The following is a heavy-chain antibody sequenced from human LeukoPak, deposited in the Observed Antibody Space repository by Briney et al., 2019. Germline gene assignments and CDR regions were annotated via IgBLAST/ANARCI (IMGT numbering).Heavy chain of an antibody. CDR3: ARDGVVVPAATDY. CDR1: GYTFTSYA. J-gene: IGHJ4*02. CDR2: INAGNGNT. D-gene: IGHD2-2*01. V-gene: IGHV1-3*01. Sequence: ASVKVSCKASGYTFTSYAMHWVRQAPGQRLEWMGWINAGNGNTKYSQKLQGRVTMTTDTSTSTAYMELRSLRSDDTAVYYCARDGVVVPAATDYWGQGTLVTVSS.